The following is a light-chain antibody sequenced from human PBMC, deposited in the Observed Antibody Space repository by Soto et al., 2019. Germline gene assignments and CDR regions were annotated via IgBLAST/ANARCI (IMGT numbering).Light chain of an antibody. CDR3: QQRYSTQWT. Sequence: DIQLTQSPSSLSASVGDRVTITCRASQSISSYLNWYQQKPGKAPKVLIYAASSLQSGVPSRFSGSGSGTDFTLTISSLQPEDFATDDCQQRYSTQWTFGQGTKVDIK. J-gene: IGKJ1*01. V-gene: IGKV1-39*01. CDR2: AAS. CDR1: QSISSY.